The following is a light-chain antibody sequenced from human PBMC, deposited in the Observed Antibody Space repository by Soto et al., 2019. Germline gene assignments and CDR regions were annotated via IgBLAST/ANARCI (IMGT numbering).Light chain of an antibody. CDR2: SAS. V-gene: IGKV1-39*01. CDR3: QQSFTVPIT. Sequence: DIHMTQSPSSLSASVGDRFTITCRASQSIAGYLSWYQQKPGKAPKFLISSASSLQRGVPSRFSGSGSGTDFALTITGLQPEDFAIYYCQQSFTVPITFGQGTRLEIK. CDR1: QSIAGY. J-gene: IGKJ5*01.